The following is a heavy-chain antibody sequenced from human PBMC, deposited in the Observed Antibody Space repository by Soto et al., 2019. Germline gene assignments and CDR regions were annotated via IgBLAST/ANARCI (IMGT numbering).Heavy chain of an antibody. V-gene: IGHV3-7*01. J-gene: IGHJ4*02. CDR2: MKPDGSED. D-gene: IGHD5-12*01. Sequence: PGGSRRLSCAASGFTADLYWMGWLRQAPGKGLEWVANMKPDGSEDYYVDSVKGRFTISRDSANNLLYLQMNSLRAEDTAIYYCVSGGGYVWGQGTEVTVSS. CDR3: VSGGGYV. CDR1: GFTADLYW.